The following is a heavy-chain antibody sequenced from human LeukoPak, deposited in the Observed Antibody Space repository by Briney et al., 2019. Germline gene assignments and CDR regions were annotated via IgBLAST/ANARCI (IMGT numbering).Heavy chain of an antibody. Sequence: GGSLRLSCAASGFTVSSYSMNWVRQAPGKGLEWVSYISSSSSTIYYADSVKGRFTISRDNAKNSLYLQMNSLRDEDTAVYYCARDLVVVTAIRYYGMDVWGQGTTVTVSS. CDR3: ARDLVVVTAIRYYGMDV. CDR2: ISSSSSTI. V-gene: IGHV3-48*02. J-gene: IGHJ6*02. CDR1: GFTVSSYS. D-gene: IGHD2-21*02.